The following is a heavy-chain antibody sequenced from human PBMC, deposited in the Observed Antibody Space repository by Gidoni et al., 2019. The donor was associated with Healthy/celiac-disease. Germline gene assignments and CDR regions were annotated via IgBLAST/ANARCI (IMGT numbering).Heavy chain of an antibody. D-gene: IGHD3-16*02. CDR3: AKYSCCTFWVVIVRSQTFYGMDV. CDR2: IRGSGGST. Sequence: EVQLVESGGGLVQHGGALRLSCAAAGLTYSSYALSWVRQDPWTGLEWVSAIRGSGGSTYYADSVNGPFTISSDNSKNTLYLQMHSLRAEDTAVDYCAKYSCCTFWVVIVRSQTFYGMDVWGQGTTVTVSS. V-gene: IGHV3-23*04. CDR1: GLTYSSYA. J-gene: IGHJ6*02.